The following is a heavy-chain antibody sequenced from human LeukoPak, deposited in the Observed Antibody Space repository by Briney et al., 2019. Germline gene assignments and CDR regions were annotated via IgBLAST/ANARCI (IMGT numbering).Heavy chain of an antibody. D-gene: IGHD2-15*01. CDR3: TKDSTA. V-gene: IGHV3-73*01. Sequence: GGSLRLSCAASGFTFSGSATHWFRQASGKGLEWVGRIRSKANSYATAYAASVKGRFTISRDDSKNTAYLQMNSLKTEDTAVYYCTKDSTAWGQGTLVTVSS. CDR2: IRSKANSYAT. J-gene: IGHJ5*02. CDR1: GFTFSGSA.